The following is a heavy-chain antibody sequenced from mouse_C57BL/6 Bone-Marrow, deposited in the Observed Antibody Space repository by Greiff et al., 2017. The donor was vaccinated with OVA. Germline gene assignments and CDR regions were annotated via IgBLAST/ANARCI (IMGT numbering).Heavy chain of an antibody. CDR3: ARAVVFAY. V-gene: IGHV3-6*01. Sequence: EVKLQESGPGLVKPSQSLSLTCSVTGYSITSGYYWNWIRQFPGNKLEWMGYISYDGSNNYNPSLKNRISITRDTSKNQFFLKLNSVTTEDTATYYCARAVVFAYWGQGTLVTVSA. J-gene: IGHJ3*01. CDR2: ISYDGSN. D-gene: IGHD1-1*01. CDR1: GYSITSGYY.